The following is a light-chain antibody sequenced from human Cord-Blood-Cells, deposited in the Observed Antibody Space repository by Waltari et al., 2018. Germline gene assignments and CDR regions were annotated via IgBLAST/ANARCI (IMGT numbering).Light chain of an antibody. CDR3: SSYTSSSTYV. V-gene: IGLV2-14*03. J-gene: IGLJ1*01. Sequence: QSALPHPASVSGSPGQSITISCPSTSSDVGGYTYVSWYQQHPGKAPKLMIYDVSNRPSGVSNRFSGSKSGNTASLTISGLQAEDEADYYCSSYTSSSTYVFGTGTKVTVL. CDR1: SSDVGGYTY. CDR2: DVS.